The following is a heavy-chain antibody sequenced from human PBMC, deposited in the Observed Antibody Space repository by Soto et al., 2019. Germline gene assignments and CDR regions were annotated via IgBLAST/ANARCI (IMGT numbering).Heavy chain of an antibody. V-gene: IGHV3-74*01. J-gene: IGHJ4*02. D-gene: IGHD2-15*01. CDR1: GFTFSSYW. Sequence: EVQLVESGGALVQPGGSLRLSCAASGFTFSSYWMHWVRQAPGKGRVWVSRINSDGSSTSYADSVKGRFTISRDNAKNTLYLQMNSLRAEDTAVYYCARPSLVVAAATREDYWGQGTLVTVSS. CDR2: INSDGSST. CDR3: ARPSLVVAAATREDY.